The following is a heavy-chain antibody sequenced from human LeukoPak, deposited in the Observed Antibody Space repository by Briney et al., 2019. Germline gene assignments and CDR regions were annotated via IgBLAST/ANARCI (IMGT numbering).Heavy chain of an antibody. CDR1: GGPISSYY. V-gene: IGHV4-59*01. CDR2: IYYSGST. Sequence: PSETLSLTCTVSGGPISSYYWSWIRQPPGKGLEWIGYIYYSGSTNYNPSLKSRVTISVDTSKNQFSLKLSSVTAADTAVYYCARAGYDYIWGSYRWGYYYYYYMDVWGKGTTVTVSS. D-gene: IGHD3-16*02. J-gene: IGHJ6*03. CDR3: ARAGYDYIWGSYRWGYYYYYYMDV.